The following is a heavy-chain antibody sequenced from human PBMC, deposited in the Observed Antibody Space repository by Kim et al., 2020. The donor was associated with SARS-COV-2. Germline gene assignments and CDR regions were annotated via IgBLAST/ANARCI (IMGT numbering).Heavy chain of an antibody. Sequence: SLKSRVTISVDTSKNQSSLKLSSVTAADTAVYYCARGRLVVGSSSGSDYWGQGTLVTVSS. J-gene: IGHJ4*02. CDR3: ARGRLVVGSSSGSDY. D-gene: IGHD1-26*01. V-gene: IGHV4-34*01.